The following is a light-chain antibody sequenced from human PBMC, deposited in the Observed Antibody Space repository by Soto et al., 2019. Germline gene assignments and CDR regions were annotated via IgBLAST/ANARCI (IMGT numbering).Light chain of an antibody. CDR1: QGISSY. CDR3: QQYYRYPHT. V-gene: IGKV1-8*01. CDR2: AAS. Sequence: AIRMTQSPSSFSASTGDRVTITCRASQGISSYLAWYQQKPGKAPKLLIYAASTLQSGVPSRFSGSGSGTDFTLTISCLQSEDFATYYCQQYYRYPHTFVGGTKVEIK. J-gene: IGKJ4*01.